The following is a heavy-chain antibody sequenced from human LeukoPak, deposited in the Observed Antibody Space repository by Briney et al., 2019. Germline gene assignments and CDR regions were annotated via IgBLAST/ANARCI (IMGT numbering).Heavy chain of an antibody. CDR2: ISSSGSTI. CDR3: ARQKGYCSVGSCYGWFDP. CDR1: GFTFSSYE. V-gene: IGHV3-48*03. J-gene: IGHJ5*02. D-gene: IGHD2-15*01. Sequence: GGSLRLSCAASGFTFSSYEMKWVRQAPGKGLEWVSYISSSGSTIYYADSVKGRFTISRDNAKNSLYLQMNSLRAEGTAVYYCARQKGYCSVGSCYGWFDPWGQGTLVTVSS.